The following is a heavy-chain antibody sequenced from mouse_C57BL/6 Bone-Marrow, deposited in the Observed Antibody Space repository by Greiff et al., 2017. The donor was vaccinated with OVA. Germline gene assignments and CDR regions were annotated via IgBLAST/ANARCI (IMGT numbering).Heavy chain of an antibody. V-gene: IGHV1-42*01. CDR2: INPSTGGT. Sequence: VKVVESGPELVKPGASVKISCKASGYSFTGYYMNWVKQSPEKSLEWIGEINPSTGGTTYNQKFKAKATLTVDKSSSTAYMQLKSLTSEDSAVYYCARSRRFAYWGQGTLVTVSA. CDR1: GYSFTGYY. CDR3: ARSRRFAY. J-gene: IGHJ3*01.